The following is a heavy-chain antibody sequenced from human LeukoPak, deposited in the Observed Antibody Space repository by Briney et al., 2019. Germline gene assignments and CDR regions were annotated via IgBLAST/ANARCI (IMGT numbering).Heavy chain of an antibody. CDR1: GFTFSSYA. V-gene: IGHV3-23*01. J-gene: IGHJ4*02. Sequence: PGGSLRLSCAASGFTFSSYAMSWVRQAPGKGLEWVSAISGSGGSTYYADSVKGRFTISRDNSKNTLYLQMNSLRAEDTAVYYCAKDYGITLVRGVLYYFDYWGQGTLVTVSS. CDR3: AKDYGITLVRGVLYYFDY. D-gene: IGHD3-10*01. CDR2: ISGSGGST.